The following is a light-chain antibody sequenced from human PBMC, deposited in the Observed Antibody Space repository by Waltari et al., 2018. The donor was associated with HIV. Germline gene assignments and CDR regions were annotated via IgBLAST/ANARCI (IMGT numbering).Light chain of an antibody. Sequence: DIVMTQSPDSLAVSLGERATINCKSSQSVLYSSNNLNYLAWYQQKPGQPPKLLIYWASTRESGVPDRFTGSGSGTNFTLTITRLEPEDFALYFCQQYALSPFTFGQGTSLEV. J-gene: IGKJ2*01. CDR1: QSVLYSSNNLNY. CDR3: QQYALSPFT. CDR2: WAS. V-gene: IGKV4-1*01.